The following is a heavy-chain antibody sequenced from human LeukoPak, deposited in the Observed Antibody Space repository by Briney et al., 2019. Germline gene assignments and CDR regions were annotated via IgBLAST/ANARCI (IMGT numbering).Heavy chain of an antibody. CDR3: ARLDATRGGDC. V-gene: IGHV5-51*01. Sequence: GESLKISCKGVRFTFPGYWIGWVRQMPGKGLDWMGIIYPGDSETRYSPSFHGQVAMSADMTTNTAYLQWRSLQDSDTAIYYCARLDATRGGDCWGQGTLVTVSS. CDR2: IYPGDSET. CDR1: RFTFPGYW. D-gene: IGHD2-15*01. J-gene: IGHJ4*02.